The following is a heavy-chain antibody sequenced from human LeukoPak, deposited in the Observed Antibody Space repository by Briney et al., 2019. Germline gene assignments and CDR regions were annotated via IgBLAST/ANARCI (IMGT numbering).Heavy chain of an antibody. V-gene: IGHV3-21*04. J-gene: IGHJ6*03. CDR3: ARESSSLPYYYYYMDV. CDR2: ISSSSSYI. D-gene: IGHD6-6*01. CDR1: GFTFSSYS. Sequence: GGSLRLSCAASGFTFSSYSMNWVRQAPGKGLEWVSSISSSSSYIYYADSVKGRFTISRDNAKNSLYLQMNSLRAEDTAVYYCARESSSLPYYYYYMDVWGKGTTVTVSS.